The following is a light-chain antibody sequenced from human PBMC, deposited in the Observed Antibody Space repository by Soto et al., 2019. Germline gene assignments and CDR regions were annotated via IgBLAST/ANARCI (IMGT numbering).Light chain of an antibody. CDR1: SSDVGGYNY. J-gene: IGLJ1*01. Sequence: QSLLTQPPSASGSPGQSVTISCTGTSSDVGGYNYVSWYQQHPGKAPKLMIYEVSKRPSGVPDRFSGSKSGNTASLTVSGLQAEDEADYYCSSYAGSNILVFGTGTKVTVL. CDR3: SSYAGSNILV. V-gene: IGLV2-8*01. CDR2: EVS.